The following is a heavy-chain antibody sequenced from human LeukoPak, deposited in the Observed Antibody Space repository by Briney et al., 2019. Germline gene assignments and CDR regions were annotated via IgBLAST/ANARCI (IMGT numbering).Heavy chain of an antibody. CDR1: GFTFSSYG. D-gene: IGHD4-17*01. CDR3: AARGYGDYGVDY. J-gene: IGHJ4*02. CDR2: IWYDGSNK. Sequence: PGRSLRLSCAASGFTFSSYGMHRVRQAPGKGLEWVAVIWYDGSNKYYADSVKGRFTISRDNSKNTLYLQMNSLRAEDTAVYYCAARGYGDYGVDYWGQGTLVTVSS. V-gene: IGHV3-33*01.